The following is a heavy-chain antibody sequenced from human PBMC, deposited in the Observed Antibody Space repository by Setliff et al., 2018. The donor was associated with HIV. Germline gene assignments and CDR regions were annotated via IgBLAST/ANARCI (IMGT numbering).Heavy chain of an antibody. J-gene: IGHJ4*02. D-gene: IGHD4-17*01. Sequence: SETLSLTCVVYGGSFTNYYWSWIRQPPGKGLECIGEINHSGSTNYNPSLKSRVSISVDTSKKQFSLNLRSVTAADTAIYFCARKVGGDFDYWGQGTLVTVSS. CDR2: INHSGST. CDR1: GGSFTNYY. CDR3: ARKVGGDFDY. V-gene: IGHV4-34*01.